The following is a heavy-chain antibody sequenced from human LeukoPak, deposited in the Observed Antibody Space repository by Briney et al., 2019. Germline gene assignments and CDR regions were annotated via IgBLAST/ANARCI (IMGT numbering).Heavy chain of an antibody. V-gene: IGHV4-59*01. D-gene: IGHD3-3*01. CDR3: ARLGLGTYYDFWSGSYYFDY. CDR1: GGSISSYY. J-gene: IGHJ4*02. Sequence: PSETLSLTCTVSGGSISSYYWSWIRQPPGKGLEWIGYIYYSGSTNYNPSLKSRVTISVDTSKNQFSLKLSSVTAADTAVYNCARLGLGTYYDFWSGSYYFDYWGQGTLVTVSS. CDR2: IYYSGST.